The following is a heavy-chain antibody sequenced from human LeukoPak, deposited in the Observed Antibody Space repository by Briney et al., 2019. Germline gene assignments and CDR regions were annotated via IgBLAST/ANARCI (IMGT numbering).Heavy chain of an antibody. Sequence: GGSLRLSCAASGVTFSSYGMHWVRQAPGEGLEWVGFIRNEGSNKYYADSVKGGFTISRDTSKKTLYLKMNSLTAEDTAVYYCTKVGDSSGYYQNYFDYWGQGTLVTVSS. CDR1: GVTFSSYG. D-gene: IGHD3-22*01. CDR2: IRNEGSNK. CDR3: TKVGDSSGYYQNYFDY. J-gene: IGHJ4*02. V-gene: IGHV3-30*02.